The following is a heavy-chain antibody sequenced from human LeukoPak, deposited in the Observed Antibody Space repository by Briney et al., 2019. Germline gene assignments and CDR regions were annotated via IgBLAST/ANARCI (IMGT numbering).Heavy chain of an antibody. CDR1: GYTFTGYY. CDR2: INPNSGGT. CDR3: ARVARYCSSTSCYFAFDI. D-gene: IGHD2-2*01. Sequence: ASVKVSCKASGYTFTGYYMHWVRQAPGQGLEWMGRINPNSGGTNYAQKFQGRVTMTRDTSISTAYMELSGLRSGDTAVYYCARVARYCSSTSCYFAFDIWGQGTMVTVSS. J-gene: IGHJ3*02. V-gene: IGHV1-2*06.